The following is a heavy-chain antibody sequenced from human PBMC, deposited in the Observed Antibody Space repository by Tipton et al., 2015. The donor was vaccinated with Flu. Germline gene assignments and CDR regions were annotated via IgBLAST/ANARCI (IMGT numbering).Heavy chain of an antibody. Sequence: LRLSCSASGFTFSSYSMKWVRQPPGKGLEWIGSIFHSGNSYHNPSLQSRVTMSVETSKNQFSLKLSSVTAADTAVYYCARRDYSNYVSEPKNWFDSWGEGVLVIVSS. V-gene: IGHV4-59*08. J-gene: IGHJ5*01. CDR2: IFHSGNS. CDR3: ARRDYSNYVSEPKNWFDS. D-gene: IGHD4-11*01. CDR1: GFTFSSYS.